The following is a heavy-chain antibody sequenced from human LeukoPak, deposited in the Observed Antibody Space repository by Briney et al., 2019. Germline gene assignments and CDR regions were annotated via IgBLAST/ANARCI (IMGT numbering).Heavy chain of an antibody. D-gene: IGHD6-13*01. V-gene: IGHV3-48*03. Sequence: GGSLRLSCAASGFTFSSYEMNWVRQAPGKGLEWVSYISSSGSTIYHADSVKGRFTISRDNAKNSLYLQMNSLRAEDTAVYYCAKDRIAASGLSYYFDYWGQGTLVTVSS. J-gene: IGHJ4*02. CDR2: ISSSGSTI. CDR3: AKDRIAASGLSYYFDY. CDR1: GFTFSSYE.